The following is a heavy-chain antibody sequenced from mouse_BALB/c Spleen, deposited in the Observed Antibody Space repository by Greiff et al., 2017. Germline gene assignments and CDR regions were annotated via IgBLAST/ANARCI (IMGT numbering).Heavy chain of an antibody. CDR3: ARDGKALYAMDY. V-gene: IGHV5-17*02. J-gene: IGHJ4*01. CDR1: GFTFSSFG. Sequence: DVKLVESGGGLVQPGGSRKLSCAASGFTFSSFGMHWVRQAPEKGLEWVAYISSGSSTIYYADTVKGRFTISRDNPKNTLFLQMTSLRSEDTAMYYCARDGKALYAMDYWGQGTSVTVSS. CDR2: ISSGSSTI.